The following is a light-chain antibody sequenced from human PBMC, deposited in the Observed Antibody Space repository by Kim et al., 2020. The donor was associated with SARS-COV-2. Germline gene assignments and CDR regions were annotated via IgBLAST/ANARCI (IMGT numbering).Light chain of an antibody. Sequence: SPSLGDRVTITCRASETITTHVNWYQYEPGKVPKLLIYAASTLQSGVPSRFSGSGSGTEFTLSISSLQPDDSATYYCQQSYLAPYTFGQGTKLEI. CDR3: QQSYLAPYT. CDR1: ETITTH. CDR2: AAS. V-gene: IGKV1-39*01. J-gene: IGKJ2*01.